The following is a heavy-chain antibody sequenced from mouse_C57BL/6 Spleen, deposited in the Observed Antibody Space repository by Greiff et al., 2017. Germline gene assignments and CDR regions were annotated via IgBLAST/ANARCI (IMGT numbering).Heavy chain of an antibody. V-gene: IGHV14-2*01. CDR3: ASRDYSNPYAMDY. CDR2: IDPEDGET. D-gene: IGHD2-5*01. Sequence: VQLQQSGAELVKPGASVKLSCTASGFNIKDYYMHWVKQRTEQGLEWIGRIDPEDGETKYAPKFPGKATITADTSSNTAYLQLSSLTSEDTAVYYCASRDYSNPYAMDYWGQGTSVTVSS. J-gene: IGHJ4*01. CDR1: GFNIKDYY.